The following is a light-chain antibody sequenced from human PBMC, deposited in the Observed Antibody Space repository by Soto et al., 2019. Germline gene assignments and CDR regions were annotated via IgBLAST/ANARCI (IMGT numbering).Light chain of an antibody. CDR2: EVS. J-gene: IGLJ1*01. Sequence: QSLLTQAACVSGSPGQSITISCTGTSRDVGGYNSVSWYHHHPGKAANLMIYEVSNRPSGVSNRFPGSDSGNSASLAISGLQAEDEADYYCSSYTNSATPCVFGTGTKVTVL. V-gene: IGLV2-14*01. CDR3: SSYTNSATPCV. CDR1: SRDVGGYNS.